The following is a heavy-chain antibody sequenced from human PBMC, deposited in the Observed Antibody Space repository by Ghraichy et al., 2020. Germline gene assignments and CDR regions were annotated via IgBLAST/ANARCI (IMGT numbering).Heavy chain of an antibody. J-gene: IGHJ4*02. D-gene: IGHD2-15*01. CDR3: ARETPPGVVVAATSSSLDY. CDR2: INPSGGST. Sequence: ASVKVSCKASGYTFTSYYMHWVRQAPGQGLEWMGIINPSGGSTSYAQKFQGRVTMTRDTSTSTVYMELSSLRSEDTAVYYCARETPPGVVVAATSSSLDYWGQGTLVTVSS. CDR1: GYTFTSYY. V-gene: IGHV1-46*01.